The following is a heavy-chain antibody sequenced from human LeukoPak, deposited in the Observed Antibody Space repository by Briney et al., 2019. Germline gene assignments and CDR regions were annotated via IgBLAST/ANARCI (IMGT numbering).Heavy chain of an antibody. V-gene: IGHV3-23*01. CDR1: GFTFSSYA. CDR2: ISGSGGST. CDR3: AKARENGY. Sequence: PGGSLRLSCAASGFTFSSYAMSWVRQAPGKGLEWVSAISGSGGSTYYADSVKGRFTISRDNSKNTQYVQMSSLRAEVTAVYYCAKARENGYWGQGTLVTVSS. D-gene: IGHD1-26*01. J-gene: IGHJ4*02.